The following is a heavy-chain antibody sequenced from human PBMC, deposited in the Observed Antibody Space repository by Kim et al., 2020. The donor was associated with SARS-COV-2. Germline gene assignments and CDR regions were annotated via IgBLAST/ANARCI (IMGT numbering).Heavy chain of an antibody. D-gene: IGHD2-21*02. V-gene: IGHV1-2*06. CDR3: AREESDRGFQH. Sequence: ASVKVSCKASGYTFTGYYMHWVRQAPGQGLEWMGRINPNSGGTNYAQKFQGRVTMTRDTSISTAYMELSRPRSDDTAVYYCAREESDRGFQHWGQGTLVTVSS. CDR2: INPNSGGT. CDR1: GYTFTGYY. J-gene: IGHJ1*01.